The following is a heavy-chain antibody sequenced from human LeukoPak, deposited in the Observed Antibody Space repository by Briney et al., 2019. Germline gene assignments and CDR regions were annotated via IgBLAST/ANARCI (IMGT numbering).Heavy chain of an antibody. D-gene: IGHD5-24*01. Sequence: KPGGSLRLSCAASGFTFSDYSMIWVRQAPGKGLEWVSCISSTSSYIYYADSLKGRFTISRDNAKSSVYLQMNSLRPEDTAVYFCARGQLWQTGWFDPWGQGTLVTVSS. CDR2: ISSTSSYI. V-gene: IGHV3-21*01. J-gene: IGHJ5*02. CDR1: GFTFSDYS. CDR3: ARGQLWQTGWFDP.